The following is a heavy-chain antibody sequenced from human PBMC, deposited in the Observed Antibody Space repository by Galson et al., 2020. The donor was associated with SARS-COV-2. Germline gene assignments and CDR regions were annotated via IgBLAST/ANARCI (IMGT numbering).Heavy chain of an antibody. D-gene: IGHD2-15*01. J-gene: IGHJ4*02. Sequence: TGGSLRLSCAASGFSFSNYGMHWVRQAPGKGLEWVAVLSYDGSDKYYADSVKGRFTISRDNFINTLYLQMNSLRAEDTAVYYCAIDPKDKPFDYWGQGTLVTVSS. V-gene: IGHV3-30*03. CDR3: AIDPKDKPFDY. CDR2: LSYDGSDK. CDR1: GFSFSNYG.